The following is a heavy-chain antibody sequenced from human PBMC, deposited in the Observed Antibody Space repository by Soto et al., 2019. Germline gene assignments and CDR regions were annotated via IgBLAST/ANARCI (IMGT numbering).Heavy chain of an antibody. D-gene: IGHD3-10*01. V-gene: IGHV1-8*01. CDR2: MNPNSGNT. Sequence: ASVKVSCKASGYTFTSYDINWVRQATGQGLEWMGWMNPNSGNTGYAQKFQGRVTMTRNTSISTAYMELSSLRSEDTAVYYCARPRGSAFDPADHAFDIWGQGTMVTVSS. CDR1: GYTFTSYD. CDR3: ARPRGSAFDPADHAFDI. J-gene: IGHJ3*02.